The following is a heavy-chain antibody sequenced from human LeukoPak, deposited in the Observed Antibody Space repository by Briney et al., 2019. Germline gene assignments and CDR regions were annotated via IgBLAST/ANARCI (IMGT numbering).Heavy chain of an antibody. CDR3: AKDILFGELLGAFDI. CDR2: INWNGGST. J-gene: IGHJ3*02. D-gene: IGHD3-10*02. Sequence: GGSLRLSCAASGFTFDDYGMSWVRQAPGKGLEWVSGINWNGGSTGYADSVKGRFTISRDNAKNSLYLQMNSLRAEDTALYYCAKDILFGELLGAFDIWGQGTMVTVSS. V-gene: IGHV3-20*04. CDR1: GFTFDDYG.